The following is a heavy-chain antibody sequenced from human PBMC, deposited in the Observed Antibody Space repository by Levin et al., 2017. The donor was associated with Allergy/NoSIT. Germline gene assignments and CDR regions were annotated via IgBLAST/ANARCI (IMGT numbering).Heavy chain of an antibody. V-gene: IGHV3-15*01. CDR1: GFTFINAW. CDR2: IKTKIEGGTT. D-gene: IGHD3-10*01. J-gene: IGHJ4*02. CDR3: TTESLFVGATNSDY. Sequence: PGGSLRLSCAASGFTFINAWMNWVRQAPGKGLEWVGRIKTKIEGGTTDYAAPVKGRFTLSRDDSKNTLFLQMHSLKSEDTAVYYCTTESLFVGATNSDYWGQGTLVTVSS.